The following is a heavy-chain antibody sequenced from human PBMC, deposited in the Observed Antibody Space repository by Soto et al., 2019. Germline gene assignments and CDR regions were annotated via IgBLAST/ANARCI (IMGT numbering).Heavy chain of an antibody. CDR2: ISGSGGST. V-gene: IGHV3-23*01. CDR1: GFTFSSYA. Sequence: GGSLRLSCAASGFTFSSYAMSWVRQAPGKGLEWVSAISGSGGSTYYADSVKGRFTISRDNSKNTLYLQMNSLRAEDTAVYYCAKGRPASYYYDSSGYGTQSDYWGQGTLVTVSS. D-gene: IGHD3-22*01. CDR3: AKGRPASYYYDSSGYGTQSDY. J-gene: IGHJ4*02.